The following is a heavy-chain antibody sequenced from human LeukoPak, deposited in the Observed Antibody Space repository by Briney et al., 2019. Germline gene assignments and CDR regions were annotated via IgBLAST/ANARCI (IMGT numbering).Heavy chain of an antibody. J-gene: IGHJ6*03. Sequence: PSETLSLTCAVYGGSFSGYYWSWIRQPPGKGLEWIGEINHSGSTNYNPSLKSRVTISVDTSKNQFSLKLSSVTAADTAVYYCARSQYCTNGVCSVGYMDVWGKGTTVTVSS. CDR2: INHSGST. CDR1: GGSFSGYY. CDR3: ARSQYCTNGVCSVGYMDV. D-gene: IGHD2-8*01. V-gene: IGHV4-34*01.